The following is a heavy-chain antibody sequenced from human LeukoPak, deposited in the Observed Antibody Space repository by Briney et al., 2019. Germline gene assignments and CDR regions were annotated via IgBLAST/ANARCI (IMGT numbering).Heavy chain of an antibody. Sequence: SETLSLTCTVSGGSISSSSYYWGWIRQPPGKGLEWIGSIYYSGSTYYNPSLKSRVTISVDTSKNQFSLKLSSVTAADTAVYYCASFRAGQLLSGSYRPRYDYWGQGTLVTVSS. D-gene: IGHD2-2*01. CDR1: GGSISSSSYY. CDR3: ASFRAGQLLSGSYRPRYDY. V-gene: IGHV4-39*01. J-gene: IGHJ4*02. CDR2: IYYSGST.